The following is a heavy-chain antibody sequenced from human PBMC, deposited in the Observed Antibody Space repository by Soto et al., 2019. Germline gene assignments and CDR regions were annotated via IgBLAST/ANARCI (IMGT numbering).Heavy chain of an antibody. J-gene: IGHJ6*02. D-gene: IGHD1-20*01. CDR1: GGAFTNYA. Sequence: QVQLLQSGAEVKKPGSSVKVSCKVSGGAFTNYALNWVRHGPGQGLEWLGGIIPLHNTSNYSLKFRGRVTVTVTISSTTVYRELSSLTSDETATYYCAWWANWNPLYYDGLDVWGQGPTFTVSS. CDR3: AWWANWNPLYYDGLDV. CDR2: IIPLHNTS. V-gene: IGHV1-69*06.